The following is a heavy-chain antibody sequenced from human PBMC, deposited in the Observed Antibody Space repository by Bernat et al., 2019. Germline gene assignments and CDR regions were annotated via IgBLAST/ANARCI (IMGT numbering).Heavy chain of an antibody. V-gene: IGHV3-74*01. J-gene: IGHJ4*02. CDR2: ISGDGSRT. D-gene: IGHD4-23*01. CDR1: GFTFSTYW. CDR3: ARDPDYGGYSYFES. Sequence: EVQLVESGGGVVQPGGSLRLSCAASGFTFSTYWMHWVRQVSGKGLEWVSRISGDGSRTTYADSVKGRFTISRDNAKNTLSLQMNSLRAEDTAVYYCARDPDYGGYSYFESWGQGTLVTVSS.